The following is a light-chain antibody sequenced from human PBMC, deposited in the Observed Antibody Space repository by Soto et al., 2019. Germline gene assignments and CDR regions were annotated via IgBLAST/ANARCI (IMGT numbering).Light chain of an antibody. CDR1: ASDVGSYNS. CDR2: DVR. Sequence: QSALTQPASASGSPGQSITISCTGTASDVGSYNSVSWYQHHPGTAPKLLIYDVRYRPSGVSNRFSGSQSANTASLTISGLQTDDEAEYYCCSYTTSTTYVFGTGTKLTVL. V-gene: IGLV2-14*01. CDR3: CSYTTSTTYV. J-gene: IGLJ1*01.